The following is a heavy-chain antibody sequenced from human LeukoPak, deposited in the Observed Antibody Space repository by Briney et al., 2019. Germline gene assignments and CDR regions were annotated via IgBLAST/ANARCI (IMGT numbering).Heavy chain of an antibody. V-gene: IGHV3-7*01. CDR2: VQHIGGET. D-gene: IGHD4-11*01. J-gene: IGHJ1*01. CDR1: GFTFSNSW. CDR3: ATYSILNAREFRY. Sequence: PGGSLRLSCAGSGFTFSNSWMGWVRLAPGKGLEWVANVQHIGGETYYVDSVKGRFTISRDNAKNSVYLQMNSLGADDTAVYYCATYSILNAREFRYWGQGTLVTVTS.